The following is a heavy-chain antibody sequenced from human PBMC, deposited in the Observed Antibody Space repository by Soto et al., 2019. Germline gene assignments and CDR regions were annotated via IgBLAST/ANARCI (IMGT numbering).Heavy chain of an antibody. J-gene: IGHJ4*02. D-gene: IGHD3-10*01. CDR1: GYNFDSYG. CDR3: VRDVSVSSGSFGGY. V-gene: IGHV1-18*01. CDR2: ISTYTGNT. Sequence: QVQLVQSGTEVKKPGASVRVSCKASGYNFDSYGLNWVRQAPGQGLEWMGWISTYTGNTDYPQKFQGRVTMTTDTSTNTAFLDLRSLTSDDPAVYYCVRDVSVSSGSFGGYWGQGTLVTVSS.